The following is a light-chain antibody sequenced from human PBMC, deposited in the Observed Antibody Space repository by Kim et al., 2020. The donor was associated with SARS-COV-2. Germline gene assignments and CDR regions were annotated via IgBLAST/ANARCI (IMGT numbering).Light chain of an antibody. Sequence: VPPGQTASITCSGDKLGDKYACWYQQKPGQSPVLVIYQDTNRPSGIPERFSGSNSGNTATLTISGTQAMDEADYYCQAWDSSTVVFGGGTQLTVL. CDR2: QDT. CDR1: KLGDKY. J-gene: IGLJ2*01. V-gene: IGLV3-1*01. CDR3: QAWDSSTVV.